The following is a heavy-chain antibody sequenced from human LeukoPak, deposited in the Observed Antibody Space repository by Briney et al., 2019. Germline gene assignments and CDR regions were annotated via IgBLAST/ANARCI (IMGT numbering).Heavy chain of an antibody. D-gene: IGHD6-19*01. CDR2: INHSGST. CDR1: GGSFSGYY. Sequence: SETLSLTCAVYGGSFSGYYWSWIRQPPGKGLEWIGEINHSGSTNYNPSLKSRVTISVDTSKNQFSLKLSSVTAADTAVYYCARGARWQWLVPDAFDIWGQGTMVTVSS. CDR3: ARGARWQWLVPDAFDI. V-gene: IGHV4-34*01. J-gene: IGHJ3*02.